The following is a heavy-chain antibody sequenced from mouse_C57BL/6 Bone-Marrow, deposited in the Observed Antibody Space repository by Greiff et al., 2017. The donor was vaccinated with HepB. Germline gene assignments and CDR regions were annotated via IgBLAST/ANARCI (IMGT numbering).Heavy chain of an antibody. V-gene: IGHV14-4*01. CDR2: IDPENGDT. Sequence: EVKLMESGAELVRPGASVKLSCTASGFNIKDDYMHWVKQRPEQGLEWIGWIDPENGDTEYASKFQGKATITADTSSNTAYLQLSSLTSEDTAVYYCTTRRDYWGQGTTLTVSS. CDR1: GFNIKDDY. CDR3: TTRRDY. J-gene: IGHJ2*01.